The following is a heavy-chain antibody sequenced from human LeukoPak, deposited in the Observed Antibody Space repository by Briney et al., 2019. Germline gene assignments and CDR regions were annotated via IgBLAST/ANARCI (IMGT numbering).Heavy chain of an antibody. D-gene: IGHD3-22*01. CDR3: ARDPRTYSSGYSLFDY. CDR2: ITHDGSAK. CDR1: GFTFTGYW. J-gene: IGHJ4*02. V-gene: IGHV3-7*01. Sequence: PGGTLRLSCAVSGFTFTGYWRNWVRQPPGKGVEWVANITHDGSAKYYADPEKRRFTTLENNTKHSLHQQMTTVTAENAAIYYSARDPRTYSSGYSLFDYWGQGTLVTVSS.